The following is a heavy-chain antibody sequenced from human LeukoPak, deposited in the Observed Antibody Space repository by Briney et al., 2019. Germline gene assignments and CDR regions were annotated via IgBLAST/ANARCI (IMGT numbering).Heavy chain of an antibody. V-gene: IGHV3-21*01. CDR2: MSSSGNNYI. CDR3: ARARQLRYQRLECAFDI. Sequence: GGSLRLSCAASGFGFSSYSMNWVRQAPGKGLEFVSSMSSSGNNYIFYADSVKGRFTISRDDANNSLYLQMNSLRAEDTAVYYCARARQLRYQRLECAFDIWGQGTMVTVSS. D-gene: IGHD3-9*01. J-gene: IGHJ3*02. CDR1: GFGFSSYS.